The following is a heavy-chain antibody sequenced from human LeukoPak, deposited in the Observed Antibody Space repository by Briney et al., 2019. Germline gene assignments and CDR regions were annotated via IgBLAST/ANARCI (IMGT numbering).Heavy chain of an antibody. Sequence: PGGSLRLSCAASGFTFSSYEMNWVRQAPGKGQQWISYIRSGGTTIYYADPVKGRFTISRDDAENSLYLQMNSLRAEDTAVYYCARDKGSDGIDFWGPGTLVTVSS. J-gene: IGHJ4*02. D-gene: IGHD1-26*01. CDR1: GFTFSSYE. CDR2: IRSGGTTI. V-gene: IGHV3-48*03. CDR3: ARDKGSDGIDF.